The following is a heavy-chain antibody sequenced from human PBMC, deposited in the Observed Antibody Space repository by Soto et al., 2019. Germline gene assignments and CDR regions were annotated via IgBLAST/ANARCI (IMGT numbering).Heavy chain of an antibody. CDR3: ARVVKGVGVVNFFGWFDP. J-gene: IGHJ5*02. CDR2: IIPIYGTA. V-gene: IGHV1-69*13. D-gene: IGHD3-3*01. CDR1: GGTFSSYA. Sequence: SVKVSCKASGGTFSSYAISWVRQAPGQGLEWMGGIIPIYGTANYAQKFQGRVTITADESTSTAYMELSSLRSDDTAVYYCARVVKGVGVVNFFGWFDPCGQGTPVTVYS.